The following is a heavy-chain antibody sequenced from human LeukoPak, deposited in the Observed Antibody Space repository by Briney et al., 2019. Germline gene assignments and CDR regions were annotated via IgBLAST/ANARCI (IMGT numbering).Heavy chain of an antibody. Sequence: GGSLRLSCAASGFTFNSYWMTWVRQAPGRGLEWLANIKQDGSEQYYVDSVKGRFTISRDNAKNSLYLQMNSLRAEDTALYYCARGTLKAAATDFDYWGQGTLVTVSS. CDR3: ARGTLKAAATDFDY. CDR1: GFTFNSYW. J-gene: IGHJ4*02. CDR2: IKQDGSEQ. D-gene: IGHD6-13*01. V-gene: IGHV3-7*05.